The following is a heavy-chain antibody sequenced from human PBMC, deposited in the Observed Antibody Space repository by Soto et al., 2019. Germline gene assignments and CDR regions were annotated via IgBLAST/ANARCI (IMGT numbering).Heavy chain of an antibody. CDR3: ARSGGSLDY. Sequence: LSLTSTVSGGSISGYYWSWIRQPPGKGLEWIGYIYYSGSTNYNPSLKSRVTISVDTSRNQFSLKLNSVTAADTAVYYCARSGGSLDYWGQGTMVTVSS. J-gene: IGHJ4*02. CDR2: IYYSGST. V-gene: IGHV4-59*01. D-gene: IGHD2-15*01. CDR1: GGSISGYY.